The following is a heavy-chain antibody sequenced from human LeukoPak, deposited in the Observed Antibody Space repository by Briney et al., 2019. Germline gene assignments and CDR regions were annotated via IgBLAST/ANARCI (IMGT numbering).Heavy chain of an antibody. CDR2: IYYSGST. Sequence: SETLSLTCTVSGGSISSYYWSWIRQPPGKGLEWKGLEWIGYIYYSGSTNYNPSLKSRVTMSVDTSKNQFSLKLSSVTAADTAVYYCARGSSSWYWYFDLWGRGTLVTVSS. CDR1: GGSISSYY. J-gene: IGHJ2*01. V-gene: IGHV4-59*08. D-gene: IGHD6-13*01. CDR3: ARGSSSWYWYFDL.